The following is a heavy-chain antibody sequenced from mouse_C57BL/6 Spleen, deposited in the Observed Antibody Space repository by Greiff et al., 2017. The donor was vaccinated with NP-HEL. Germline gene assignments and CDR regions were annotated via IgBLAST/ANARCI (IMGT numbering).Heavy chain of an antibody. CDR3: ARAYYSNYAAY. J-gene: IGHJ3*01. Sequence: EVKLVESGGGLVKPGGSLKLSCAASGFTFSSYAMSWVRQTPEKRLEWVATISDGGSYTYYPDNVKGRFTISRDNAKNNLYLQMSHLKAEDTAMYYCARAYYSNYAAYWGQGTLVTVSA. D-gene: IGHD2-5*01. V-gene: IGHV5-4*03. CDR1: GFTFSSYA. CDR2: ISDGGSYT.